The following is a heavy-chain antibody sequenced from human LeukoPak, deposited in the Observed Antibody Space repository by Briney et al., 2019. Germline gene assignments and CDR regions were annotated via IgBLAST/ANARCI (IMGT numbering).Heavy chain of an antibody. CDR2: IYYSGST. V-gene: IGHV4-61*01. D-gene: IGHD5-18*01. CDR3: AREGYSYGLNFDL. CDR1: GGSVSSGSYY. J-gene: IGHJ2*01. Sequence: PSETLSLTCTVSGGSVSSGSYYWSWIRQPPGKGLEWIGYIYYSGSTNYNPSLKSRVTISVDTSKNQFSLKLSSVAAADTAVYYCAREGYSYGLNFDLWGRGTLVTVSS.